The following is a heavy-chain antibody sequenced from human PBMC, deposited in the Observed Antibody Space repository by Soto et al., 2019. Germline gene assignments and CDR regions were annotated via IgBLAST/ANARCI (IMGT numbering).Heavy chain of an antibody. Sequence: SVKVCCKASGGTFSSYAISWGRQARGQGLEWMGGIIPIFGTANYAQKFQGRVTITADESTSTAYMELSSLRSEDTAVYYCARRAHTPRRGVGYYYYGRDVWGQGTTGTVS. J-gene: IGHJ6*02. V-gene: IGHV1-69*13. CDR2: IIPIFGTA. CDR3: ARRAHTPRRGVGYYYYGRDV. CDR1: GGTFSSYA. D-gene: IGHD3-10*01.